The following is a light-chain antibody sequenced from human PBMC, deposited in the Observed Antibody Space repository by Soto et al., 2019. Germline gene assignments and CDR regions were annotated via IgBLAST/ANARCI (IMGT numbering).Light chain of an antibody. CDR2: DAS. Sequence: DIQLTQSHSTLSASSGERVPIXFRASQSISSWLAWYQQMPGKAPKLLIYDASSLHSGVPSRFSGSGSGTEFTLTISSLQPDDFATYYCQQYNTYSWTFGQGTKV. V-gene: IGKV1-5*01. J-gene: IGKJ1*01. CDR3: QQYNTYSWT. CDR1: QSISSW.